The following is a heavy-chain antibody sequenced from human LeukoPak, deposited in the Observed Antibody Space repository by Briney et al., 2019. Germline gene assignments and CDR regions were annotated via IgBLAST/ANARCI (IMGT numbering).Heavy chain of an antibody. CDR1: GGSISIYY. CDR2: IYDSGST. CDR3: AREYSSSWGYNWFDP. Sequence: SETLSLTCTVSGGSISIYYWSWIRQPPGKGLEWIGYIYDSGSTNYNPSLKSRVTISVDTSKNQFSLKLSSVTAADTAVYYCAREYSSSWGYNWFDPWGQGTLVTVSS. D-gene: IGHD6-13*01. J-gene: IGHJ5*02. V-gene: IGHV4-59*12.